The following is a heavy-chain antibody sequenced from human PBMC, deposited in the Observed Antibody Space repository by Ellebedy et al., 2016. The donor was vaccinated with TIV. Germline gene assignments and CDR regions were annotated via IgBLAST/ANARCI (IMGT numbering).Heavy chain of an antibody. CDR3: ARDQSHWWH. CDR1: GCTFSSYA. J-gene: IGHJ4*02. Sequence: AASVKVSCKASGCTFSSYAISWVRQAPGQGLEWMGRIIPILGIANYAQKFQGRVTITADKSTSTAYMELSSLRSEDTAVYYCARDQSHWWHWGQGTLVTVSS. D-gene: IGHD2-8*02. V-gene: IGHV1-69*04. CDR2: IIPILGIA.